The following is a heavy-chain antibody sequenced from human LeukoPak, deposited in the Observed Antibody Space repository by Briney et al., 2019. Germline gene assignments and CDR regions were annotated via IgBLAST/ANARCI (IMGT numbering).Heavy chain of an antibody. Sequence: ASVKVSCKASGYTFTSYYIHWVRQAPGQGLEWMGIFIPSGGSTSYARKFQGRVTMTKDTSTSTVYMELSSLRSEDTAVYYCARDPLKVAATGLDYWGQGTLVTVSS. CDR2: FIPSGGST. CDR3: ARDPLKVAATGLDY. D-gene: IGHD6-13*01. V-gene: IGHV1-46*01. J-gene: IGHJ4*02. CDR1: GYTFTSYY.